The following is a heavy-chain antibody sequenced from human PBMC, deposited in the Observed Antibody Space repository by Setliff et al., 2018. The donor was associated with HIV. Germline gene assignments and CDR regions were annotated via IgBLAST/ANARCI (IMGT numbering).Heavy chain of an antibody. CDR3: AGCSGGSCPFDAFDI. J-gene: IGHJ3*02. V-gene: IGHV4-59*08. D-gene: IGHD2-15*01. CDR1: GGSISTYY. Sequence: SETLSLTCTVSGGSISTYYWSWIRQPPGKGLEWIESIYFTGSSDNNPSLKSRVTLSVDTSKHQFSLKLSSVTAADTAVYYCAGCSGGSCPFDAFDIWGQGTMVTVSS. CDR2: IYFTGSS.